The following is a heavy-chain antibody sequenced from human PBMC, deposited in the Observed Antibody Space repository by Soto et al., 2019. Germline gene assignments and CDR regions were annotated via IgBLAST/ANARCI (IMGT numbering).Heavy chain of an antibody. D-gene: IGHD5-12*01. CDR1: GFTFDDYA. V-gene: IGHV3-9*01. J-gene: IGHJ5*02. Sequence: GGSLRLSCAASGFTFDDYAMHWVRQAPGKGLEWVSGISWNSGSIGYADSVKGRFTISRDNAKNSLYLQMNSLRAEDTALYYCEKEMATTAFDPWGQGTPVTVSS. CDR3: EKEMATTAFDP. CDR2: ISWNSGSI.